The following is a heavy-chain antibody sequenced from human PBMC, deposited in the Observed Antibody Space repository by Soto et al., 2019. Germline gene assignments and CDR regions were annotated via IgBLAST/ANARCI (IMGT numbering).Heavy chain of an antibody. V-gene: IGHV4-34*01. CDR3: ARGRSSVPDRRGIGYYGLDV. J-gene: IGHJ6*02. CDR1: GGSFSGYY. CDR2: INHSGIT. Sequence: QVQLQQWGAGLLKPSETLSLTCVVNGGSFSGYYWSWVRQPPGKGLEWIGEINHSGITDSSPSLKSRVTISVDASRSEFSLNLTSVTAADTVVYYCARGRSSVPDRRGIGYYGLDVWGQGTTVTVS. D-gene: IGHD3-3*01.